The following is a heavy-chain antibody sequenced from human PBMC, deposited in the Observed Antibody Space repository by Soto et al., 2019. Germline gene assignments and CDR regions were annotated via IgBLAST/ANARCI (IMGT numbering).Heavy chain of an antibody. J-gene: IGHJ3*02. D-gene: IGHD4-17*01. V-gene: IGHV3-33*01. CDR3: ARSTVTTNAFDI. Sequence: QVQLVESGGGVVQSGRSLRLSCAASGFTFSSYGMHWVRQAPGKGLEWVAVIWYDGSNKYYADSVKGRFTISRDNSKNTLYLQMNSLRAEDTAVYYCARSTVTTNAFDIWGQGTMVTVSS. CDR2: IWYDGSNK. CDR1: GFTFSSYG.